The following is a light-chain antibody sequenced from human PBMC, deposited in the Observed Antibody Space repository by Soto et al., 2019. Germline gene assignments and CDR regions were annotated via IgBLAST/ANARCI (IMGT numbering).Light chain of an antibody. Sequence: EIVMTQSPATLSVAPGEGATLSCRASQSVHNDLAWYQQKPGQAPRLLIYDASTRATGIPARFSGSGSGTEFTLTISSLQSEDFAVYYCQQYTRWPPLTFGGGTKVEI. CDR2: DAS. CDR3: QQYTRWPPLT. CDR1: QSVHND. J-gene: IGKJ4*01. V-gene: IGKV3-15*01.